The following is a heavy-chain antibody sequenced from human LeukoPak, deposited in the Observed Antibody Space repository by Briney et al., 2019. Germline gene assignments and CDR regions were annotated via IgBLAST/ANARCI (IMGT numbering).Heavy chain of an antibody. Sequence: GGSLRLSCAASGFTFSSYSMNWVRQAPGKGLEWVSYISRGGDTVYYADSVKGRFTISRDNAQNSLYLQMNSLRDEDTAVYYCARVFGSDDHFDYWGQGTLVTVSS. CDR2: ISRGGDTV. V-gene: IGHV3-48*02. D-gene: IGHD3-10*02. CDR1: GFTFSSYS. J-gene: IGHJ4*02. CDR3: ARVFGSDDHFDY.